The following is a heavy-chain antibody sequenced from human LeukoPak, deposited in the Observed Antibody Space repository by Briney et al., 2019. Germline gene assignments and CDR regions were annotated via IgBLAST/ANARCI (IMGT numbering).Heavy chain of an antibody. J-gene: IGHJ4*02. CDR3: AKPRGGYYFDY. Sequence: GGSLRLSCADSGFSFNKYWMSWVRQAPGKGLEWLANINQDGSQKYCVDSVKGRFTISRDNAKNSVYLQMNSLRAEDTAVYYCAKPRGGYYFDYWGQGTLVTVSS. CDR2: INQDGSQK. V-gene: IGHV3-7*01. D-gene: IGHD3-3*01. CDR1: GFSFNKYW.